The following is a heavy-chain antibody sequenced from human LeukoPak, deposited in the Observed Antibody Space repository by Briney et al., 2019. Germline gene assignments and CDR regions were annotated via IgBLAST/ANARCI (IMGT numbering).Heavy chain of an antibody. J-gene: IGHJ4*02. D-gene: IGHD3-10*01. V-gene: IGHV4-34*01. CDR2: INHSGST. CDR3: ASGHLRFGGYFDY. Sequence: SETLSLTCAVYGGSFSGYYWSWIRQPPGKGLEWIGEINHSGSTNYNPSLKSRVTISVDTSKNQFSLKLSSVTAADTAVYYCASGHLRFGGYFDYWGQGTLVTVSS. CDR1: GGSFSGYY.